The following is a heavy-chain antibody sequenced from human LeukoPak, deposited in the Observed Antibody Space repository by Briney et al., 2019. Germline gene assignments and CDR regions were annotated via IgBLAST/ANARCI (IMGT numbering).Heavy chain of an antibody. V-gene: IGHV3-33*08. Sequence: GGSLRLSCAASGFTFSSYGMHWVRQAPGKGLEWVAVIWHDGSNKYYGDTVKGRFTISRDNSRNTLYLQMNSLRAEDTAVYYCTRDSGRSYFDSSGSIDVFDVWGQGTRVTVSS. CDR3: TRDSGRSYFDSSGSIDVFDV. CDR2: IWHDGSNK. J-gene: IGHJ3*01. D-gene: IGHD3-22*01. CDR1: GFTFSSYG.